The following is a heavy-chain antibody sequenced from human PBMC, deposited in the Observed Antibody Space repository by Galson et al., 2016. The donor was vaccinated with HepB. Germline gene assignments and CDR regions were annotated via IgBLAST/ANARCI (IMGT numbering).Heavy chain of an antibody. V-gene: IGHV3-7*03. CDR3: ARESIVAYYDRTPDAFDI. CDR2: IKQDGSEI. Sequence: SLRLPCAASGFTFSSYWMTWVRQAPEKGLEWVANIKQDGSEIYYVDSVKGRFTISRDNAKNSLYLQMNSLRAEDTAVYYCARESIVAYYDRTPDAFDIWGQGTMVTVSS. J-gene: IGHJ3*02. D-gene: IGHD3-22*01. CDR1: GFTFSSYW.